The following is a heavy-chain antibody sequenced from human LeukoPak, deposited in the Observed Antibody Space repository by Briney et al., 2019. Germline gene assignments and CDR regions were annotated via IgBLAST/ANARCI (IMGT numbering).Heavy chain of an antibody. Sequence: SETLSLTCTVSGGSFTDYFWGWIRQPPGKGLEWIGSIYYSGRTFYNPSIKNRVSISLDTSKGQFSLTLDSVTAADTAVYFCTRDRAHGTQDYWGQGTLVTVS. J-gene: IGHJ4*02. CDR3: TRDRAHGTQDY. CDR2: IYYSGRT. D-gene: IGHD1-26*01. V-gene: IGHV4-39*07. CDR1: GGSFTDYF.